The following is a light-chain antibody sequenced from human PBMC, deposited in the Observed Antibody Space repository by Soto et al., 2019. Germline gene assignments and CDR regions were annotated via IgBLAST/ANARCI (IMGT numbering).Light chain of an antibody. CDR1: SSDVGYYNY. J-gene: IGLJ1*01. Sequence: QSVLTQPPFASGSPGQSVTISCTGTSSDVGYYNYVSWYQQHSGRAPTLMIYEVSERPSGVPARFSGSKSGNTAYLTVSGLQAEDEADYYCSSVAGGQFVFGTGTKLTVL. V-gene: IGLV2-8*01. CDR3: SSVAGGQFV. CDR2: EVS.